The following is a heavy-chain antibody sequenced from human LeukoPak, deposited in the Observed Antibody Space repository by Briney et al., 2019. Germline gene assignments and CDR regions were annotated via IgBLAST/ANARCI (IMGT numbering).Heavy chain of an antibody. CDR2: ISYDGSNK. Sequence: PGGSLRLSCAASGFTFSSYGMHWVRQAPGKGLEWVAVISYDGSNKYYADSVKGRFTISRDNSKNTLYLQMNSLRAEDTAVYYCASDSGYFIDYWGQGTLVTVSS. CDR1: GFTFSSYG. CDR3: ASDSGYFIDY. D-gene: IGHD3-22*01. J-gene: IGHJ4*02. V-gene: IGHV3-30*03.